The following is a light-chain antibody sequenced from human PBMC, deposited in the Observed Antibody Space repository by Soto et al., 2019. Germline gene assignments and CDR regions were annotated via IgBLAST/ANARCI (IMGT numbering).Light chain of an antibody. Sequence: IVMTQSPATLSVSPGERATLSCSASQNIYSNIAWYQQRPGQAPRLLIYRASTRATGVPARFSGSGSGTEFTLTISSLQSEDFTVYSCLQYHNLWAFGQGTKVEIK. CDR2: RAS. J-gene: IGKJ1*01. V-gene: IGKV3-15*01. CDR3: LQYHNLWA. CDR1: QNIYSN.